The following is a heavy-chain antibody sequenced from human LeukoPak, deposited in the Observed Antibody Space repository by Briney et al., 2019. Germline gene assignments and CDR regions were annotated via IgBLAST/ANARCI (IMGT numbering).Heavy chain of an antibody. CDR2: IWYDGSNK. J-gene: IGHJ4*02. CDR1: GFTFSSYG. D-gene: IGHD1-26*01. Sequence: GGSLRLSCAASGFTFSSYGMHWVRQAPGKGLEWVAVIWYDGSNKYYADSVKGRFTISRDNSKNTLYLQMNSLRAEDTAVYHCARDSSGSYALDYWGQGTLVTVSS. CDR3: ARDSSGSYALDY. V-gene: IGHV3-33*01.